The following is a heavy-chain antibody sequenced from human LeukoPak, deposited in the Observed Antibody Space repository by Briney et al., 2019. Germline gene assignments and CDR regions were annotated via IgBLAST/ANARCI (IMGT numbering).Heavy chain of an antibody. D-gene: IGHD3-22*01. CDR3: ARLLSVYDSSSDYYV. J-gene: IGHJ4*02. Sequence: PSETLSLTCSASGGSISTYNLHWGWIPPPPGQGLEWFVNINNSGSTYCNPSLNSRTTTPVDTPNNPFSLNLSSATAADTAVYYCARLLSVYDSSSDYYVWGRGTLVTVSS. V-gene: IGHV4-39*01. CDR2: INNSGST. CDR1: GGSISTYNLH.